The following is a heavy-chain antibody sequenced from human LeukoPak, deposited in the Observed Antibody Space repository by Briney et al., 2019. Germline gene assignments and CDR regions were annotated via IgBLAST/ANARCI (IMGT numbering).Heavy chain of an antibody. CDR1: GFTFSSYG. D-gene: IGHD6-19*01. J-gene: IGHJ4*02. Sequence: GGSLRLSCAASGFTFSSYGMHWVRQAPGKGLEWVAVISYDGSNKYYADSVKGRFTISRDNSKNTLYLQMNSLRAEDTAVYYCARANSSGWWGEGIDYWGQGTLVTVSS. V-gene: IGHV3-30*03. CDR2: ISYDGSNK. CDR3: ARANSSGWWGEGIDY.